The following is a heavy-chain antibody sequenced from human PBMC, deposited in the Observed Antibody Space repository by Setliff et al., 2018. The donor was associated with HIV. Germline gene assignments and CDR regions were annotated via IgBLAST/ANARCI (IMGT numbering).Heavy chain of an antibody. CDR1: GGSFSGYY. J-gene: IGHJ4*02. Sequence: PSETLSLTCAVYGGSFSGYYWSWIRQPPGKGLEWIGEINHSGSTNYNPSLKSRVTISVDTSKKQFSLKLSSVTAADTAVYFCARGAPYDYVWGSYRHFDYWGQGTLVTSPQ. D-gene: IGHD3-16*02. CDR2: INHSGST. CDR3: ARGAPYDYVWGSYRHFDY. V-gene: IGHV4-34*01.